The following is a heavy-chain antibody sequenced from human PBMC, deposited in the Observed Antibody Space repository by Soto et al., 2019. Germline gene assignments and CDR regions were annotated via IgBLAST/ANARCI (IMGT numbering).Heavy chain of an antibody. J-gene: IGHJ4*02. CDR3: ALTYPLGYCSRTSCYVFDY. CDR1: HSTSGMC. CDR2: IDWDDDK. Sequence: HSTSGMCVSWIRQPPGKALEWLALIDWDDDKYYSTSLKPRLTISKDTSKNQVVLKMTNMEPVDTATYYCALTYPLGYCSRTSCYVFDYCGQGTLVTVSS. V-gene: IGHV2-70*01. D-gene: IGHD2-2*01.